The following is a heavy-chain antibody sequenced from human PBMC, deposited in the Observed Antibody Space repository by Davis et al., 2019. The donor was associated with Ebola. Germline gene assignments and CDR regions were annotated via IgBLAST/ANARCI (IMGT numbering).Heavy chain of an antibody. Sequence: GESLKISCAASGFTFSGSAMHWVRQASGQGLEWVGRIRSKANSYATAYAASVKGRFTISRDDSKNTAYLQMNSLKTEDTAVYYCTSRIAARSVDYYYYGMDVWGQGTTVTVSS. D-gene: IGHD6-6*01. CDR2: IRSKANSYAT. CDR1: GFTFSGSA. J-gene: IGHJ6*02. CDR3: TSRIAARSVDYYYYGMDV. V-gene: IGHV3-73*01.